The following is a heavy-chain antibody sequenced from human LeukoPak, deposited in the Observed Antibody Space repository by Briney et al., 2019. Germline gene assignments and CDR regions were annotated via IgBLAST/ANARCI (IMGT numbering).Heavy chain of an antibody. D-gene: IGHD6-6*01. CDR3: ARSSIAAPNGFDY. Sequence: SETLSLTCTVSGGSISSYYWSWIRQPPGKGLEWIGYIYYSGSTNYNPSLKSRVTISVDTSKNQFSLKLSSVTAADTAVYYCARSSIAAPNGFDYWGRGTLVTVSS. J-gene: IGHJ4*02. V-gene: IGHV4-59*01. CDR2: IYYSGST. CDR1: GGSISSYY.